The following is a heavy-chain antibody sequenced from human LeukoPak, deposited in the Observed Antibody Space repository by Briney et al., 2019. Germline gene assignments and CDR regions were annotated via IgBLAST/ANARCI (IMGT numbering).Heavy chain of an antibody. V-gene: IGHV1-46*03. J-gene: IGHJ6*03. CDR3: ARVGIRFLEWLSPGGYYYMDV. D-gene: IGHD3-3*01. Sequence: GSSVKVSCKASGGTFSSYAISWVRQAPGQGLEWMGIINPSGGSTSYAQKFQGRVTMTRDTSTSTVYMELSSLRSEDTAVYYCARVGIRFLEWLSPGGYYYMDVRGKGTTVTVSS. CDR1: GGTFSSYA. CDR2: INPSGGST.